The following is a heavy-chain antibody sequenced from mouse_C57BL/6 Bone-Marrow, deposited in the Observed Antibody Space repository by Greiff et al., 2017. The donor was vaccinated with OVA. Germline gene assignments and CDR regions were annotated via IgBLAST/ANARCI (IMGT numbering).Heavy chain of an antibody. CDR1: GFNIKDDY. CDR2: IDPENGDT. CDR3: TTGSGGYGSSYYFDY. Sequence: EVQLQQSGAELVRPGASVKLSCTASGFNIKDDYMHWVKQRPEQGLEWIGWIDPENGDTEYASKFQGKATITADTSSNTAYLQLSSLTSEDTAVYYCTTGSGGYGSSYYFDYWGQGTTLTVSS. D-gene: IGHD1-1*01. J-gene: IGHJ2*01. V-gene: IGHV14-4*01.